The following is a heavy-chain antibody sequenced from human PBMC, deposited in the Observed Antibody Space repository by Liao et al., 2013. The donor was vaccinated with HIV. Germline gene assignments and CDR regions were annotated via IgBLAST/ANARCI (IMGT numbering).Heavy chain of an antibody. CDR1: GGSISSYY. D-gene: IGHD3-22*01. Sequence: QVQLQESGPGLVKPSETLSLTCTVSGGSISSYYWSWIRQPPGKGLEWIGYIYYTGSTNYNPSLKSRVTISVDTSKNQFSLKLSSVTAADTAVYYCARGGXSSGYSRGWYFDYVGREPWSPSPQ. CDR3: ARGGXSSGYSRGWYFDY. V-gene: IGHV4-59*08. J-gene: IGHJ4*02. CDR2: IYYTGST.